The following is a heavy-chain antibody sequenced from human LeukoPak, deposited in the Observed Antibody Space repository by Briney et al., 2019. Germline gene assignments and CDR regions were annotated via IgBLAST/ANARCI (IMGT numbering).Heavy chain of an antibody. CDR2: INHSGST. CDR1: GESYSGYY. Sequence: SETLSLTCAVYGESYSGYYWSWIRQPPGKGLEWIGEINHSGSTNYNPSLKSRVTISVDTSKNQFSLKLSSVTAADTAVYYCARWGVVVPAAPYYYYGMDVWGQGTTVTVSS. V-gene: IGHV4-34*01. CDR3: ARWGVVVPAAPYYYYGMDV. D-gene: IGHD2-2*01. J-gene: IGHJ6*02.